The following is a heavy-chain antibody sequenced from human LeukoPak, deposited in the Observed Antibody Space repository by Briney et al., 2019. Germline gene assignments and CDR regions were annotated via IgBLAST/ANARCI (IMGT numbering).Heavy chain of an antibody. Sequence: AGGSLRLSCAASGFTFSSYSMNWVRQAPGKGLEWVSSISSSSSYIYYADSVKGRFTISRDNAKNSLYLQMNSLRAEDTAVYYCAREGICSSTSCSYYYYYYYMDVWGKGTTVTVSS. CDR1: GFTFSSYS. V-gene: IGHV3-21*01. J-gene: IGHJ6*03. D-gene: IGHD2-2*01. CDR2: ISSSSSYI. CDR3: AREGICSSTSCSYYYYYYYMDV.